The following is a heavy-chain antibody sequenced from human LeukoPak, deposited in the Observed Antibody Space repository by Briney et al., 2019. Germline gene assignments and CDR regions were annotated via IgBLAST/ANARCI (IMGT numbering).Heavy chain of an antibody. CDR1: GLTVSSKD. Sequence: SGGSLRLSCAASGLTVSSKDMSWVRQAPGKGLEWVSVIFKCGSTYYADSVKGRFTISRDNSKNTLYLQMNSLRAEDTAVYYCATLARYAFDIWGQGTMVTVSS. J-gene: IGHJ3*02. D-gene: IGHD5-12*01. V-gene: IGHV3-53*01. CDR2: IFKCGST. CDR3: ATLARYAFDI.